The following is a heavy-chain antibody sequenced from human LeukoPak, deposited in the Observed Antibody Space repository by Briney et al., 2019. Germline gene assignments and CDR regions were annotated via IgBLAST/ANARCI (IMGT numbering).Heavy chain of an antibody. CDR3: AKGSSIDERYFQH. V-gene: IGHV3-30*02. D-gene: IGHD6-6*01. J-gene: IGHJ1*01. CDR1: GFTFSNFA. Sequence: PGGSLRLSCAASGFTFSNFAMHWVRQAPGKGLEWVAFIRYDGSKKYYADSVKGRFTISRDNSKNTLYLQMNSLRAEDTAVYYCAKGSSIDERYFQHWGQGTLVIVSS. CDR2: IRYDGSKK.